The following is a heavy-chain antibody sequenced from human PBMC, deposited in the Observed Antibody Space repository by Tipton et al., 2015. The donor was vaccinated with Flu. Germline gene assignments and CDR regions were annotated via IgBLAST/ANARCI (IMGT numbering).Heavy chain of an antibody. Sequence: TLSLTCTVSGGSISSSSYYWGWIRQPPGKGLEWIGSIYYSGSTYYNPSLKSRVTISVDTSKNQFSLKLSSVTAADTAVYYCARGIYISSSWYVGRGDPNKKDYWGQGTLVTVSS. J-gene: IGHJ4*02. V-gene: IGHV4-39*07. CDR1: GGSISSSSYY. CDR2: IYYSGST. CDR3: ARGIYISSSWYVGRGDPNKKDY. D-gene: IGHD6-13*01.